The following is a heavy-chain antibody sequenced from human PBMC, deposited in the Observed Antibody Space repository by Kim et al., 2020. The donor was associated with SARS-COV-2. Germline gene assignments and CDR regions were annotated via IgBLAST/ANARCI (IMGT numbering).Heavy chain of an antibody. V-gene: IGHV4-34*01. Sequence: SETLSLTCAVYGGSFSGYYWSWIRQPPGKGLEWIGEINHSGSTNYNPSLKSRVTISVDTSKNQFSLKLSSVTAADTAVYYCARGRAEWGFLTGYYSGSLIDYWGQGTLVTVSS. CDR1: GGSFSGYY. CDR2: INHSGST. D-gene: IGHD3-9*01. CDR3: ARGRAEWGFLTGYYSGSLIDY. J-gene: IGHJ4*02.